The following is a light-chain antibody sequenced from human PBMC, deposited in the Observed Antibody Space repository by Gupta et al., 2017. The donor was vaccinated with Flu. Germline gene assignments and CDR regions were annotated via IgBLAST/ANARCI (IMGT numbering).Light chain of an antibody. Sequence: ATLSLSPGDTATLSCRASQSIRIYLAWYQKKPGQAPRLLMYDASHRAAGIPVRFTGSGYGTDFTLTISSLAPEDFAVYYCQQRSSRPMYTFGQGTELVIK. V-gene: IGKV3-11*01. J-gene: IGKJ2*01. CDR2: DAS. CDR1: QSIRIY. CDR3: QQRSSRPMYT.